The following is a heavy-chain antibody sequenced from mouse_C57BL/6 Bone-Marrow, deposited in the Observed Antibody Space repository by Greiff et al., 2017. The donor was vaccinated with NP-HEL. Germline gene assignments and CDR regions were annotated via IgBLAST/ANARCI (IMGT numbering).Heavy chain of an antibody. CDR1: GFTFSSYA. CDR2: ISDGGSYT. D-gene: IGHD1-1*01. V-gene: IGHV5-4*01. J-gene: IGHJ3*01. CDR3: ARDRDMGYYGSSGAY. Sequence: EVKLEESGGGLVKPGGSLKLSCAASGFTFSSYAMSWVRQTPEKRLEWVATISDGGSYTYYPDNVKGRFTISRDNAKNNLYLQMSHLKSEDTAMYYCARDRDMGYYGSSGAYWGQGTLVTVSA.